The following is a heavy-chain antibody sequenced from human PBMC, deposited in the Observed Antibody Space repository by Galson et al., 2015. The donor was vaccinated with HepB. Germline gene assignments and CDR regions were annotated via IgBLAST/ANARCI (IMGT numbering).Heavy chain of an antibody. CDR3: AKDGGYCSSTSCRFDY. V-gene: IGHV3-23*01. Sequence: SLRLSCAASGFTFSSYAMSWVRQAPGKGLEWVSAISGSGGSTYYADSVKGWFTISRDNSKNTLYLQMNSLRAEDTAVYYCAKDGGYCSSTSCRFDYWGQGTLVTVSS. J-gene: IGHJ4*02. D-gene: IGHD2-2*01. CDR2: ISGSGGST. CDR1: GFTFSSYA.